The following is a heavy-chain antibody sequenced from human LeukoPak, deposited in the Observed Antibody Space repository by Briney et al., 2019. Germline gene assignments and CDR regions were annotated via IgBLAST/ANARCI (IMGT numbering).Heavy chain of an antibody. V-gene: IGHV4-59*12. Sequence: SETLSLTCTVSGDXISNYYCSWMRQPPGKGLEWIGNIHYSGSTEYNPSLKSRVTITVHTSKTQFSLELSSVTAADTAVYYCLREGGGYWGQGTLVTVSS. CDR2: IHYSGST. J-gene: IGHJ4*02. D-gene: IGHD3-10*01. CDR3: LREGGGY. CDR1: GDXISNYY.